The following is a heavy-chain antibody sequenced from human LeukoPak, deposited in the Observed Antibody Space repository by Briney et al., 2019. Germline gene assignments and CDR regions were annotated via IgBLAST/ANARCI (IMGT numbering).Heavy chain of an antibody. V-gene: IGHV1-2*02. CDR3: ARELYCSSTSCYGGGTDY. D-gene: IGHD2-2*01. J-gene: IGHJ4*02. CDR1: GYTFTGYY. Sequence: ASVKVSCKASGYTFTGYYMHWVRQAPGQGLEWMGWINPNSGGTNYAQKFQGRVTMTRDMSTSTVYMELSSLRSEDTAVYYCARELYCSSTSCYGGGTDYWGQGTLVTVSS. CDR2: INPNSGGT.